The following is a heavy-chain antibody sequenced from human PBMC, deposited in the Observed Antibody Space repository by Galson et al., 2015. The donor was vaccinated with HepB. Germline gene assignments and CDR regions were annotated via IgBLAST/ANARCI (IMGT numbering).Heavy chain of an antibody. J-gene: IGHJ4*02. CDR3: AIDSLIDCGRGCFFDY. D-gene: IGHD2-21*01. Sequence: SLRLSCAASRFTFSTYGMHWVGQAPGKGLEWVAVTSSDGSSKFYADCVKGRFTISRDNSMNTLYLQMNSLKPEYTAVYYCAIDSLIDCGRGCFFDYWGQGTLVTVSS. CDR2: TSSDGSSK. CDR1: RFTFSTYG. V-gene: IGHV3-30*03.